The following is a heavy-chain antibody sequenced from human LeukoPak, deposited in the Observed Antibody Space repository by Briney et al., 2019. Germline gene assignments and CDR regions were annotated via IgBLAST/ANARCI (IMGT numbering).Heavy chain of an antibody. J-gene: IGHJ4*02. CDR1: GFTFSSYA. V-gene: IGHV3-23*01. D-gene: IGHD3-22*01. CDR2: ISGSGGST. Sequence: PGGSLRLSCAASGFTFSSYAMSWVRQAPGKGLEWVSAISGSGGSTYYADSVKGRFTISRDNSKNTLYLQMNSLRAEDTAVYYCAKGTVMIVVVIIFDYWGQGTLVTVSS. CDR3: AKGTVMIVVVIIFDY.